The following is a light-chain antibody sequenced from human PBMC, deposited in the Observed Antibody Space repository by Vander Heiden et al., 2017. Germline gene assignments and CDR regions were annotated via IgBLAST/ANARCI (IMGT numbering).Light chain of an antibody. CDR1: QSISSY. J-gene: IGKJ4*01. V-gene: IGKV1-39*01. CDR2: AAS. CDR3: QQRYSTPIT. Sequence: DIQMTQSPSSLSASVGDRVTITCRASQSISSYLNWYQQKPGKAPKLLIYAASSLQSGVPSRFRGRGSGTDFTLTIRRLQPEDFATYYCQQRYSTPITFGGGTKVEIK.